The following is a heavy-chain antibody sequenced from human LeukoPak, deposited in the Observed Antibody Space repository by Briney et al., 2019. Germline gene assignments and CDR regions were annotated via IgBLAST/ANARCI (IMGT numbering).Heavy chain of an antibody. V-gene: IGHV4-34*01. J-gene: IGHJ6*03. CDR3: TRVGYSYVINDWSRTGLGAYPTKYYYYMDV. Sequence: PSETLSLTCAVYGGSFSGYYWSWIRQPPGKGLEWIGEINHSGSTNYNPSLKSGATISGDTSKNQFSLKLSSVTAADTAVYFCTRVGYSYVINDWSRTGLGAYPTKYYYYMDVWGKGTTVTVSS. CDR1: GGSFSGYY. CDR2: INHSGST. D-gene: IGHD5-18*01.